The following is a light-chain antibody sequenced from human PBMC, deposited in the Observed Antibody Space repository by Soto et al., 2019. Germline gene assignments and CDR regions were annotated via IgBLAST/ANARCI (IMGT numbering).Light chain of an antibody. V-gene: IGKV3-20*01. Sequence: TQSPSSLSASVGDRVTITCRASQGIRDDLGWYQQKPGQAPRLLIYDASDRPPGVPARFSGSGSGTDFTLTISRLEPEDFAVYYCQQYGSSPPWTFGQGTKVDNK. J-gene: IGKJ1*01. CDR1: QGIRDD. CDR3: QQYGSSPPWT. CDR2: DAS.